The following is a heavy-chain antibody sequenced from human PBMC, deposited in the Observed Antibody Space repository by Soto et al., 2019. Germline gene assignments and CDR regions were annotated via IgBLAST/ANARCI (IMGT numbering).Heavy chain of an antibody. Sequence: GGSLRLSCAASGFTFSSYGMHWVRQAPGKGLEWVAVIWYDGSNKYYADSVKGRFTISRDNSKNTLYLQMNSLRAEDTAVYYCARAHAATPKKIYYYYYMDVWGKGTTVTVSS. V-gene: IGHV3-33*01. J-gene: IGHJ6*03. D-gene: IGHD6-25*01. CDR2: IWYDGSNK. CDR3: ARAHAATPKKIYYYYYMDV. CDR1: GFTFSSYG.